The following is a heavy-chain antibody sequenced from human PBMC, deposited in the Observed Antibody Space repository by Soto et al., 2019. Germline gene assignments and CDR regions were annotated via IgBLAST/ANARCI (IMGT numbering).Heavy chain of an antibody. CDR3: AKDGPSDSSGYPLDY. V-gene: IGHV3-23*01. CDR2: ISGSGGST. D-gene: IGHD3-22*01. Sequence: GGSLRLSCAASGFTFSSYAMSWVRQAPGKGLEWVSAISGSGGSTYYADSVKGRFTISRDNSKNTLYLQMNSLRAEDTAVYYCAKDGPSDSSGYPLDYWGQGTLVPSPQ. J-gene: IGHJ4*02. CDR1: GFTFSSYA.